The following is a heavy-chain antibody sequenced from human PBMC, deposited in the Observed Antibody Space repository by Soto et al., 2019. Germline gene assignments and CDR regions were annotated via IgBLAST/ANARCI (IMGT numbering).Heavy chain of an antibody. CDR3: ARDAQDRDALGGEVLVARGLGY. CDR1: GFDFSNSG. CDR2: IYSDGSKN. V-gene: IGHV3-33*01. J-gene: IGHJ1*01. D-gene: IGHD2-21*01. Sequence: QVQLVESGGGVVQPGRSLRLSCAASGFDFSNSGMHWVRQAPGKGLEWVTIIYSDGSKNYYADSVKSRFIISRDNSKNHLYLQMSALTADDTAVYYTARDAQDRDALGGEVLVARGLGYWGQGALVIVSS.